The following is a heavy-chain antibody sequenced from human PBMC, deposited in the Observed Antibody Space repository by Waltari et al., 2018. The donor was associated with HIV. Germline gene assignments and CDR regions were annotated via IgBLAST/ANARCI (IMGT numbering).Heavy chain of an antibody. V-gene: IGHV3-23*01. CDR1: GFTFSSYA. D-gene: IGHD6-19*01. CDR3: AKTGIAVAGTLFYFDY. J-gene: IGHJ4*02. CDR2: MSGSGGST. Sequence: EVQLLESGGGLVQPGGSLRLSCAASGFTFSSYAMSWVRQAPGKGLEGVSGMSGSGGSTYYADSVKGRFTISRDNSKNTLYLQMNSLRAEDTAVYYCAKTGIAVAGTLFYFDYWGQGTLVTVSS.